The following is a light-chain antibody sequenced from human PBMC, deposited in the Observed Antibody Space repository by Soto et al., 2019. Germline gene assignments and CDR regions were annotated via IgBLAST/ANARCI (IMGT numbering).Light chain of an antibody. J-gene: IGLJ2*01. CDR3: TSYTRSSTSHVI. Sequence: QSVLTQPPSASGSPGQSVTISCTGASSDVGGYDSVSWYQQHPGKAPKLMIYEVKNRPSGVSNRFSGSKSGNTASLTISGLQAEDEADYYCTSYTRSSTSHVIFGGGTKLTVL. CDR1: SSDVGGYDS. V-gene: IGLV2-14*01. CDR2: EVK.